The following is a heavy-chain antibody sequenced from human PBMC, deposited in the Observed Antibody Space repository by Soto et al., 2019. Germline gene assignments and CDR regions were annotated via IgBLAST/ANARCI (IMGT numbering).Heavy chain of an antibody. Sequence: QVQLVQSGAEVKKPGASVKVSCKASGYTFTSYGISWVRQAPGQGLEWMGWISAYNGNTNYAQKLQGRVTMTTDTSTSTAYMDLRSLRSDDMGVYYCVRGALEYSSSRYYFEHWGQGTLVTVSS. CDR2: ISAYNGNT. J-gene: IGHJ1*01. CDR1: GYTFTSYG. CDR3: VRGALEYSSSRYYFEH. V-gene: IGHV1-18*03. D-gene: IGHD6-6*01.